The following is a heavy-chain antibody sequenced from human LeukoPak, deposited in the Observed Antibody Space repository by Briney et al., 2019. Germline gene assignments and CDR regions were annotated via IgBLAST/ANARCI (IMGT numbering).Heavy chain of an antibody. D-gene: IGHD3-10*01. V-gene: IGHV3-23*01. Sequence: GGSLRLSCAASGFTFSSYAMSWVRQAPGKGLEWVSAISGSGGSTYYADPVKGRFTISRDNSKNTLYLQMNSPRAEDTAVYYCALHKFGEPRFDYWGQGTLVTVSS. CDR2: ISGSGGST. CDR1: GFTFSSYA. J-gene: IGHJ4*02. CDR3: ALHKFGEPRFDY.